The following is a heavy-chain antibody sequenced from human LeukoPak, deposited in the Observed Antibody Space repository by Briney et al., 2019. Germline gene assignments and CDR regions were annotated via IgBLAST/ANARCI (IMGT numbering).Heavy chain of an antibody. CDR1: GFTFSSYG. D-gene: IGHD3-16*01. J-gene: IGHJ4*02. CDR2: IWYDGSNK. Sequence: GGSLRLSCAASGFTFSSYGMHWVRQAPGKGLELVAVIWYDGSNKYYADSVKGRFTISRDNSKNTLYLQMNSLRAEDTAVYYCARDPSLGGHVDYWGQGTLVTVSS. CDR3: ARDPSLGGHVDY. V-gene: IGHV3-33*01.